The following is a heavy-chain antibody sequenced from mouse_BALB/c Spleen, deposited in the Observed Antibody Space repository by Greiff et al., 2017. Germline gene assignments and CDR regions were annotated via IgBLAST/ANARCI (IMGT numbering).Heavy chain of an antibody. CDR2: IWSGGST. V-gene: IGHV2-2*02. Sequence: VQLQQSGPGLVQPSQSLSITCTVSGFSLTSYGVHWVRQSPGKGLEWLGVIWSGGSTDYNAAFISRLSISKDNSKSQVFFKMNSLQANDTAIYYCASLYYRYERGYAMDYWGQGTSVTVSS. CDR3: ASLYYRYERGYAMDY. D-gene: IGHD2-14*01. CDR1: GFSLTSYG. J-gene: IGHJ4*01.